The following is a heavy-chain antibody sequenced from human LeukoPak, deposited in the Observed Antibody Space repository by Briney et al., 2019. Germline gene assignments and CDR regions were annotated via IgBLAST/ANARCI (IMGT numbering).Heavy chain of an antibody. V-gene: IGHV4-34*01. Sequence: PSETLSLTCAVYGGSFSGYYWSWIRQPPGKRLEWIGEINHSGSTNYNPSLKSRVTISVDTSKNQFSLKLSSVTAADTAVYYCAKTQRYSSRPYDYWGQGTLVTVSS. CDR1: GGSFSGYY. CDR3: AKTQRYSSRPYDY. D-gene: IGHD6-19*01. J-gene: IGHJ4*02. CDR2: INHSGST.